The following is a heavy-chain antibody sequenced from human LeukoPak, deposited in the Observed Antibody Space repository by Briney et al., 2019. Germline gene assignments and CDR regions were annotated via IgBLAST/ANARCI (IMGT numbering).Heavy chain of an antibody. Sequence: GGSLRLSCAASGFTFSSFAMSWVRQAPGKGLEWVSVSVISGSGGDSGGSTYYADSVKGRFTISRDDSNNTLYLQMNNLKVEDTAVYYCAKHRSGVAASGSNYWGQGTLVSVSS. J-gene: IGHJ4*02. V-gene: IGHV3-23*01. D-gene: IGHD2-8*01. CDR1: GFTFSSFA. CDR2: ISGSGGDSGGST. CDR3: AKHRSGVAASGSNY.